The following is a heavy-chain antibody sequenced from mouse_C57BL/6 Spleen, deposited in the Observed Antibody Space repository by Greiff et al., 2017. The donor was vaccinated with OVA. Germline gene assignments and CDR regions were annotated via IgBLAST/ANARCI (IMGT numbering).Heavy chain of an antibody. CDR3: TRDGAYYSNYRYFDV. V-gene: IGHV5-9-1*02. D-gene: IGHD2-5*01. CDR1: GFTFSSYA. J-gene: IGHJ1*03. Sequence: EVQRVESGEGLVKPGGSLKLSCAASGFTFSSYAMSWVRQTPEKRLEWVAYISSGGDYIYYADTVKGRFTISRDNARNTLYLQMSSLKSEDTAMYYCTRDGAYYSNYRYFDVWGTGTTVTVSS. CDR2: ISSGGDYI.